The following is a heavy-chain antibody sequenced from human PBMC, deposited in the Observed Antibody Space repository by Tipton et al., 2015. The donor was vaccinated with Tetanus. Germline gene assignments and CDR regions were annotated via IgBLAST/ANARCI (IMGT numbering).Heavy chain of an antibody. J-gene: IGHJ6*01. V-gene: IGHV1-69*13. D-gene: IGHD1-26*01. Sequence: QLVQSGAEQRKPGASVKVSCKASGDTFSSYAISWMRQAPGQGLEWMGGIIPSLGSTTYAPKFQGRITITADEVTTTAYMEVSSLTSEDTAVFYCARGGSYLGIYYYYAMDVWGQGTTVTVSS. CDR2: IIPSLGST. CDR1: GDTFSSYA. CDR3: ARGGSYLGIYYYYAMDV.